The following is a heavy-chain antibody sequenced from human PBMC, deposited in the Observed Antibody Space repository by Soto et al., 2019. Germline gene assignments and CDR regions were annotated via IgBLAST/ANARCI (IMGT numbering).Heavy chain of an antibody. Sequence: SETLSLTCAVSSGSISSSNCWSWVRQPPGKGLEWIGEIYHSGSTNYNPSLKSRVTISVDKSKNQSSLKLSSVTAADTAVYYCARVNRGYGDYYFDYWGQGTLVTVSS. CDR3: ARVNRGYGDYYFDY. CDR2: IYHSGST. CDR1: SGSISSSNC. J-gene: IGHJ4*02. D-gene: IGHD4-17*01. V-gene: IGHV4-4*02.